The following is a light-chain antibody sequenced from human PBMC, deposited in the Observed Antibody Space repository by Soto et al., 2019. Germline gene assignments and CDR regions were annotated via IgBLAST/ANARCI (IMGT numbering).Light chain of an antibody. CDR2: DVS. Sequence: QSLLTQPASVSRSPGQSITISCTGTSSEVGGYNYVSWYQQHPGKAPKLMIYDVSNRPSGVSNRFSGSKSGNTASLTISGLQAEDEADYYCSSYTSSSTPYVFGTETKVTVL. J-gene: IGLJ1*01. CDR3: SSYTSSSTPYV. V-gene: IGLV2-14*01. CDR1: SSEVGGYNY.